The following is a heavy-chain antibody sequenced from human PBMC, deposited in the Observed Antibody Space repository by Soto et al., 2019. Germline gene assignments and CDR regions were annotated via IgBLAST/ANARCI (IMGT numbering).Heavy chain of an antibody. CDR1: RYGYAGRS. CDR2: INPSSGGT. J-gene: IGHJ1*01. Sequence: ACRYGYAGRSRRWARHAPGQGVKWMALINPSSGGTNYAQKFQGRVTMTWDTSISTAYMELSRLTSDDTAIYYCARGYCRSTGWQH. V-gene: IGHV1-2*02. D-gene: IGHD2-2*01. CDR3: ARGYCRSTGWQH.